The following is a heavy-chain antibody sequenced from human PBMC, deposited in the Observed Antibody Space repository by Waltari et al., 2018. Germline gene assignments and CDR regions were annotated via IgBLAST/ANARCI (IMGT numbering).Heavy chain of an antibody. CDR2: ISSSAGYL. V-gene: IGHV3-21*01. CDR3: ARLYSSARHGD. J-gene: IGHJ4*02. D-gene: IGHD6-19*01. Sequence: EVQLVESGGGLVKPGGSLRLSCADSGFTFRSYSMNWVRQAPGGGLEWVSSISSSAGYLYYADSVKGRFTISRDNAKNSLYLQMNSLRAEDTAIYYCARLYSSARHGDWGQGTLVTVSS. CDR1: GFTFRSYS.